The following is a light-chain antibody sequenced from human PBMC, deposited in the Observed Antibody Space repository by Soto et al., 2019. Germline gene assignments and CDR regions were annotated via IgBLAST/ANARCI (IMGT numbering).Light chain of an antibody. J-gene: IGLJ1*01. CDR3: SSYAGSNNNYV. V-gene: IGLV2-8*01. CDR2: EVS. Sequence: QSALTQTPSVSGSPGQSVTISCTGTSTDFVSYNRVSWYQQPPGTAPKLMIYEVSKRPSGVPDRFSGSKSGNTASLTVSGLQAEDEADYYCSSYAGSNNNYVFGTGTKVTVL. CDR1: STDFVSYNR.